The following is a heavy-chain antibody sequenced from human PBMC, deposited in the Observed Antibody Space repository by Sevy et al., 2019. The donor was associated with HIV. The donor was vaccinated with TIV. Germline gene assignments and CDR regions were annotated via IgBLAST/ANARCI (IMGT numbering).Heavy chain of an antibody. Sequence: SETLSLTCTVSGGSISSYYWSWIRQPPGKGLEWIGYIYYSGSTNYNPSLKSRVTISVDTSKNQFSLKLSSVTAADTAVYYCAREAIPGSGSNNWFYPWGQGTLVTVSS. CDR1: GGSISSYY. CDR2: IYYSGST. D-gene: IGHD3-10*01. V-gene: IGHV4-59*01. CDR3: AREAIPGSGSNNWFYP. J-gene: IGHJ5*02.